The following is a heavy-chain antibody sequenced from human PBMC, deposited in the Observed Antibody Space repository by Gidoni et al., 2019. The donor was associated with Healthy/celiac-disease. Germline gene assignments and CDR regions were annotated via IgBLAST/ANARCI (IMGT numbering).Heavy chain of an antibody. Sequence: QVQLVQSGSELKKPGASVKVSCTASGYTFPSYAMNWVRQAPGQGLEWMGWINTNTGNPTYAQGFTGRFVFSLDTSVSTAYLQISSLKAEDTAVYYCARGPYCSGGSCYPGDGMDVWGQGTTVTVSS. D-gene: IGHD2-15*01. CDR3: ARGPYCSGGSCYPGDGMDV. J-gene: IGHJ6*02. CDR1: GYTFPSYA. V-gene: IGHV7-4-1*02. CDR2: INTNTGNP.